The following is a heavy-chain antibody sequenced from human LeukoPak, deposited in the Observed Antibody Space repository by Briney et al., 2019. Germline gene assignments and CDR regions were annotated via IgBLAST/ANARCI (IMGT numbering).Heavy chain of an antibody. V-gene: IGHV5-51*01. CDR3: ARSQPYYYDSSGLFDY. J-gene: IGHJ4*02. CDR2: IYPGDSDT. D-gene: IGHD3-22*01. Sequence: GESLKISCKGSGNSFTSYWIGWVRQMPGKGLEWMGIIYPGDSDTRYSPSFQGQVTISADKSISTAYLQWSSLKASDTAMYYCARSQPYYYDSSGLFDYWGQGTLVTVSS. CDR1: GNSFTSYW.